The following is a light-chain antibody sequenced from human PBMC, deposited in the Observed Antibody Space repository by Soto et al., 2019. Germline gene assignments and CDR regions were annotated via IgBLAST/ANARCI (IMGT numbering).Light chain of an antibody. CDR3: SSYAGSNIV. V-gene: IGLV2-8*01. CDR1: SSDVGGYNY. J-gene: IGLJ1*01. CDR2: EVN. Sequence: QSALTQPPSASGSPRQSVTISCTGTSSDVGGYNYVSWYQQHPGKAPKLIIYEVNKRPSGVPDRFSGSKSGNTASLTVSGLQAEDEADYYCSSYAGSNIVFGTGTKLNVL.